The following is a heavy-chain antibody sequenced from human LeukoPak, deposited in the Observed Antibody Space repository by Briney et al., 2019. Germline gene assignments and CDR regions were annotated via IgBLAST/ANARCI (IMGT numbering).Heavy chain of an antibody. Sequence: GASVKVSCKASGYTFTSYGISWVRQAPGQGLEWMGWINPNSGGTNYAQKFQGRVTMTRDTSISTAYMELSRLRSDDTVVYYCARHPRLMNGLVWGQGTLVTVSS. CDR2: INPNSGGT. J-gene: IGHJ4*02. D-gene: IGHD3-16*01. CDR1: GYTFTSYG. V-gene: IGHV1-2*02. CDR3: ARHPRLMNGLV.